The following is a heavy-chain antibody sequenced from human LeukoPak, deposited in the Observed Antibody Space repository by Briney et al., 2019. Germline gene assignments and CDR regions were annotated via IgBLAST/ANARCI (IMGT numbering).Heavy chain of an antibody. CDR2: INQDGSEK. Sequence: GGSLRLSCEVSGFTFRKYWISWVRQAPGKGLEWVANINQDGSEKYYVDSVKGRFTVSRDNAKNSLFLQMNSLRAEDTAVYYCARGNLWFGELVYWGQGTLVTVSS. D-gene: IGHD3-10*01. J-gene: IGHJ4*02. CDR1: GFTFRKYW. CDR3: ARGNLWFGELVY. V-gene: IGHV3-7*01.